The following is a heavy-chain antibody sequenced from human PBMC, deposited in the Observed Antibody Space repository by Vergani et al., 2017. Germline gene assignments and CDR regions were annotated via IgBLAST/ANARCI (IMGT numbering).Heavy chain of an antibody. CDR2: INNNGGST. CDR3: AKVCGSTSCPYGGGAFDV. V-gene: IGHV3-23*01. CDR1: GFTFNSYA. J-gene: IGHJ3*01. D-gene: IGHD2-2*01. Sequence: QLLESGGGLIQPGGSLRLSCAASGFTFNSYAMTWVRQAPGKGLEWVSGINNNGGSTYYADSVKGRFTISRDNSKNTLYLQMTDLRAEYTATYYGAKVCGSTSCPYGGGAFDVWGHGTMVTVSS.